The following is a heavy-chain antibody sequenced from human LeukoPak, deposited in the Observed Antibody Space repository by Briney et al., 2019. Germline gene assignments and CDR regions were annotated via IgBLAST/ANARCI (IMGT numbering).Heavy chain of an antibody. CDR3: ARAREWELLSPLPD. Sequence: GASVKVSCKASGYTFTSYYMHGVRQAPGQGLEWMGIINPSGGSTSYARKFQGRVTMTRDTSTSTVYIELSSLRSEDTAVYYCARAREWELLSPLPDWGEGALVTVSS. CDR2: INPSGGST. V-gene: IGHV1-46*01. CDR1: GYTFTSYY. J-gene: IGHJ4*02. D-gene: IGHD1-26*01.